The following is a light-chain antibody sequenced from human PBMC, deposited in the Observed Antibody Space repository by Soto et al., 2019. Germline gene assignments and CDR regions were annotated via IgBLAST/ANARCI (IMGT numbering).Light chain of an antibody. Sequence: SYELTQPPSVSVAPGQTARITCGGNNIGVRSVYWYQQKPGQAPVLVVRDNSDRPSGIPERLSGSNSGNTATLTVSGVEAGDEADYYCQVWDSSSDHPVFGGGTQLTVL. CDR3: QVWDSSSDHPV. CDR2: DNS. CDR1: NIGVRS. V-gene: IGLV3-21*02. J-gene: IGLJ2*01.